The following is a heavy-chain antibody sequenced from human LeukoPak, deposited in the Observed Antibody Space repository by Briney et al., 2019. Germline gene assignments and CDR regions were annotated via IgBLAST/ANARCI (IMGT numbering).Heavy chain of an antibody. J-gene: IGHJ4*02. CDR2: ISGSGGRT. CDR3: AKPKDNSLYCFDY. CDR1: AFTFRSYA. V-gene: IGHV3-23*01. D-gene: IGHD1-20*01. Sequence: GGSLRLSCAASAFTFRSYAMRCVRQAGGKALECVSDISGSGGRTYYAPSVKGRFTISRDHAQNTPDLQMSSLRAEAAAVYYCAKPKDNSLYCFDYWGQGTLVTVSS.